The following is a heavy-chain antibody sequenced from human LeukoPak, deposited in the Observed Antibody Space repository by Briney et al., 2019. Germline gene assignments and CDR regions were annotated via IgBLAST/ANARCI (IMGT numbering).Heavy chain of an antibody. D-gene: IGHD3-22*01. CDR1: GGSIGSGDYY. Sequence: SETLSLTCTVSGGSIGSGDYYWSWIRQPPGKGLEWIGYIYYSGSTNYNPSLKSRVTISVDTSKNQFSLKLSSVTAADTAVYYCAREGLGNYYMDVWGKGTTVTVSS. V-gene: IGHV4-61*08. J-gene: IGHJ6*03. CDR3: AREGLGNYYMDV. CDR2: IYYSGST.